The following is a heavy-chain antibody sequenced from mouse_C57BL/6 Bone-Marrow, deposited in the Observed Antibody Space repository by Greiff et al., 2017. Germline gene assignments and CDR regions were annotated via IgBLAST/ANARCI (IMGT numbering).Heavy chain of an antibody. Sequence: QVQLQQSGPELVKPGASVKLSCKASGYTFTSYDINWVKQRPGQGLEWIGGIYPRDGSHKYNEKFKGKATLTVDKSSSTAYMELYSLTSDDSAVYFFASDYSSSCCDFYFCCSGTAVTVSS. CDR3: ASDYSSSCCDFYF. CDR1: GYTFTSYD. CDR2: IYPRDGSH. V-gene: IGHV1-85*01. J-gene: IGHJ1*01. D-gene: IGHD1-1*01.